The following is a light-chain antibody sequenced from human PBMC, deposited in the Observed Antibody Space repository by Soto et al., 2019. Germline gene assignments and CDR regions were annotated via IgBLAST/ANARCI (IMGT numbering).Light chain of an antibody. CDR3: QQDNSYPIT. Sequence: DIPMTQSPSTLRASVVDGVTLTCRASQSISSWSAWYQQKPGKARKLLIYDASSLESGAPSRFSGSGSGTEFTLTISSLQPDDFATYYCQQDNSYPITFGQGTRLEIK. V-gene: IGKV1-5*01. CDR1: QSISSW. CDR2: DAS. J-gene: IGKJ5*01.